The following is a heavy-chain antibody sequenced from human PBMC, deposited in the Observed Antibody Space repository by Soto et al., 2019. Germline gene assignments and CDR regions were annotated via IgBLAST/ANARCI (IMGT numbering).Heavy chain of an antibody. CDR2: IYYNGTT. V-gene: IGHV4-31*03. CDR1: GDSLSSGGYY. D-gene: IGHD2-15*01. CDR3: ERGSRVVGPVPGFDS. J-gene: IGHJ5*01. Sequence: TLSLTCSVSGDSLSSGGYYWSWIRQHPGKGLEWIGYIYYNGTTYYNQSHQSRVTISVDTSKNQFSLKLSSVSAADKALYSCERGSRVVGPVPGFDSWGRGTRVTVSS.